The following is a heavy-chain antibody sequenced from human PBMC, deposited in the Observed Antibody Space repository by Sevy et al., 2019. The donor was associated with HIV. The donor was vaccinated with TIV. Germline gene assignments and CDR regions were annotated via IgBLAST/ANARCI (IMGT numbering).Heavy chain of an antibody. CDR3: AGENAWGRGYS. D-gene: IGHD1-26*01. V-gene: IGHV4-59*08. CDR1: GGSITSLY. J-gene: IGHJ4*02. Sequence: SETLSLTCTVSGGSITSLYWNWIRQPPGKGLEWIANIYYNGHINYNPSLKSRVTLSLDTSKNQFSLSRSAVTAADTAMYYCAGENAWGRGYSWGQGTLVTVSS. CDR2: IYYNGHI.